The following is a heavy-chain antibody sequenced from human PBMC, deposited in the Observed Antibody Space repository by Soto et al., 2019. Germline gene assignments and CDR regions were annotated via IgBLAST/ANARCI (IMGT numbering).Heavy chain of an antibody. CDR2: IYRGGST. D-gene: IGHD5-12*01. CDR3: HGYGC. V-gene: IGHV3-53*01. J-gene: IGHJ4*02. Sequence: EVQVVESGGGLIQPGGSLRLSCEVSGFSVTANYMSWVRQAPGKGLEWVSVIYRGGSTYYIDSVKGRFSISRDISKNTLYLQMNSLSAQDTAVYYCHGYGCWGQGTLVTVSS. CDR1: GFSVTANY.